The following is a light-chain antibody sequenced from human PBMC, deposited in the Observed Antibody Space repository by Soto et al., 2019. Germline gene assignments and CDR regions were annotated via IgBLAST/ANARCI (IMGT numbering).Light chain of an antibody. V-gene: IGLV2-14*01. Sequence: QSALTQPASVSGSPGQSITISCTGTSSDVGGYNYVSWYQQHPGKAPKLMIYEVRNRPSGVSNRFSGSKSGNTASLTISGLQAEDEAAYYCSSYTSSSTPVVFGGGTKLTVL. CDR3: SSYTSSSTPVV. CDR1: SSDVGGYNY. J-gene: IGLJ2*01. CDR2: EVR.